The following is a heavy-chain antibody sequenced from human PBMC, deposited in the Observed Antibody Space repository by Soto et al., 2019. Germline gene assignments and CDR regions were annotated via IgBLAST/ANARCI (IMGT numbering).Heavy chain of an antibody. J-gene: IGHJ4*02. CDR1: GFTFSSYA. Sequence: QVQLVESGGGVVQPGRSLRLSCAASGFTFSSYAMHWVRQAPGKGLEWVAVISYDGSNKYYADSVKGRFTISRDNSKNTPYLQMNSLRAEDTAVYYCARGGTYSYATVGPFDYWGQGTLVTVSS. V-gene: IGHV3-30-3*01. CDR2: ISYDGSNK. D-gene: IGHD5-18*01. CDR3: ARGGTYSYATVGPFDY.